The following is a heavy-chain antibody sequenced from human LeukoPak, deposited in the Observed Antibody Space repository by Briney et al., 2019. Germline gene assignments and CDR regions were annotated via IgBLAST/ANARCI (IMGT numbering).Heavy chain of an antibody. CDR1: GFTFSTYA. CDR2: IWYDGSEQ. J-gene: IGHJ1*01. D-gene: IGHD3-16*02. CDR3: AREGDSRWGELSP. V-gene: IGHV3-33*01. Sequence: GRSLRLSCAASGFTFSTYAIHWVRQAPGKRLEWVAVIWYDGSEQYYADSVKGRFIISRDNSKSTSDLQMNSLRAEDTAVYYCAREGDSRWGELSPWGQGTLVTVSA.